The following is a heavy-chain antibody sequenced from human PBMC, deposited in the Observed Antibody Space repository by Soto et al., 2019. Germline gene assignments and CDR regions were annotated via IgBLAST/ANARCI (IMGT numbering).Heavy chain of an antibody. CDR2: ISSSSSYI. CDR1: GFTFSSYS. V-gene: IGHV3-21*01. D-gene: IGHD6-13*01. CDR3: ARHLSSSPVGLDY. J-gene: IGHJ4*02. Sequence: PGGSLRLSCAASGFTFSSYSMNWVRQAPGKGLEWVSSISSSSSYIYYADSVKGRFTISRDNAKNSLYLQMNSLRAEDTAVYYCARHLSSSPVGLDYWGQGTLVTVSS.